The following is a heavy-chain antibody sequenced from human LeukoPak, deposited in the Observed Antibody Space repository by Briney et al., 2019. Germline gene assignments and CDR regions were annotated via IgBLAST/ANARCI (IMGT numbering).Heavy chain of an antibody. Sequence: GGSLRLSCAASGFTFSSYDMHWVRQATGKGLEWVSAIGTAGDTYYPGSVKGRFTISRENAKNSLYLQMNSLRAGDTAVYYCARDRTRQWELLRNFDYWGQGTLVTVSS. D-gene: IGHD1-26*01. CDR2: IGTAGDT. CDR1: GFTFSSYD. V-gene: IGHV3-13*01. CDR3: ARDRTRQWELLRNFDY. J-gene: IGHJ4*02.